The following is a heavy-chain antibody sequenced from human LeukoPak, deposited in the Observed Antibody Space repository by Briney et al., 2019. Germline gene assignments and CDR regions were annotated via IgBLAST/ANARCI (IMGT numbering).Heavy chain of an antibody. J-gene: IGHJ6*02. CDR3: AREDIVIVPAPRPYYYYGMDV. V-gene: IGHV3-23*01. D-gene: IGHD2-2*01. CDR1: GFTFSNYV. Sequence: GESLRLSCAASGFTFSNYVMSWVRQAPGKGLEWVSGISATGGSTYYADSVKGRFTISRDNSKNTVYLQMNSLRAEDTAVYYCAREDIVIVPAPRPYYYYGMDVWGQGTTVTVSS. CDR2: ISATGGST.